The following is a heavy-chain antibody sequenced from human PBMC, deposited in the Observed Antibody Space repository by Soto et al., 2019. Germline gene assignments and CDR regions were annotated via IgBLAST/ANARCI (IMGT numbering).Heavy chain of an antibody. CDR3: VREGRGSFDF. CDR2: IGGRGNSA. Sequence: GPLRLSCAAPVFICTNYALNWVRQAPGKALEWVSVIGGRGNSAYYADSVQGRFTISRDNSKNTLSLQMSSLTADDTAIYYCVREGRGSFDFWGRGTMVSVSS. CDR1: VFICTNYA. V-gene: IGHV3-23*01. J-gene: IGHJ3*01. D-gene: IGHD5-12*01.